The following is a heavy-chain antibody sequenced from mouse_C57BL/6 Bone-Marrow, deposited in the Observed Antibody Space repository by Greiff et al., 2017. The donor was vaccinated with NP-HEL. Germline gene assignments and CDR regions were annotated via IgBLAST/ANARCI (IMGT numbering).Heavy chain of an antibody. CDR1: GYTFTSYW. CDR3: ARPYYGTRYAMDY. CDR2: IDPSDSYT. D-gene: IGHD2-10*01. V-gene: IGHV1-50*01. Sequence: QVQLQQPGAELVKPGASVKLSCKASGYTFTSYWMQWVKQRPGQGLEWIGEIDPSDSYTNYTQKFKGKATLTVDTSSSTAYMQLSSLTSEDSAVYYWARPYYGTRYAMDYWGQGTSVTVSS. J-gene: IGHJ4*01.